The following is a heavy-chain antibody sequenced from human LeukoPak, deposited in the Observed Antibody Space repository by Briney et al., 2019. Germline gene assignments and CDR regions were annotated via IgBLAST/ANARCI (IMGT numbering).Heavy chain of an antibody. CDR3: ARDGYGTNSADY. J-gene: IGHJ4*02. D-gene: IGHD4-23*01. CDR1: GFTFSSYG. CDR2: IWYGGSNK. V-gene: IGHV3-33*08. Sequence: GRSLRLSCAASGFTFSSYGMHWVRQAPGKGLEWVAVIWYGGSNKYYADSVKGRFTISRDNSKNTLYLQMNSLRAEDTAVYYCARDGYGTNSADYWGQGTLVTVSS.